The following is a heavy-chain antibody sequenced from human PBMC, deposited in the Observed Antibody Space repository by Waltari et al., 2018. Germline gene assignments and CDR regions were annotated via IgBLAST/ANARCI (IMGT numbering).Heavy chain of an antibody. CDR2: IVPILGTA. CDR1: GGTFSSYA. Sequence: QVQLVQSGAEVKKPGSSVKVSCKASGGTFSSYAISWVRQAAGSRQWWMGRIVPILGTANYAQRFQGRVTITANESTSTGSMELSRLRSEDTAVYYCAGRGSSEDYWGQGTLVTVSS. V-gene: IGHV1-69*13. D-gene: IGHD1-26*01. J-gene: IGHJ4*02. CDR3: AGRGSSEDY.